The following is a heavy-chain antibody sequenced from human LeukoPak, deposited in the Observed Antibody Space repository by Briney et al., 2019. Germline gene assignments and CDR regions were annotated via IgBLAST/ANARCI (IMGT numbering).Heavy chain of an antibody. CDR2: INPNTGDT. J-gene: IGHJ4*02. CDR1: GYTFTVYH. CDR3: TRDREMATILFEY. D-gene: IGHD5-24*01. Sequence: SVNVSCKASGYTFTVYHIHWVRQAPGQGLERVGWINPNTGDTNYAQKFQGRVTMTRDTSISAAYMEMSWLRSEDTAVYYCTRDREMATILFEYWGQGTLVTVSS. V-gene: IGHV1-2*02.